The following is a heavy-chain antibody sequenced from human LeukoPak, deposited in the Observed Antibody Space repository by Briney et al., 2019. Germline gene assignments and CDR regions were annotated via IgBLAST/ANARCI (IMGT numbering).Heavy chain of an antibody. CDR3: ARDQWGANYFDY. J-gene: IGHJ4*02. Sequence: PGGSLRLSCAASGFTFSSYAMHWVRQAPGKGLEWVAVISYDGSNKYYADSVKGRFTISRDNSKNTLYLQMNSLRAEDTAVYYCARDQWGANYFDYWGQGTLVTVSS. CDR2: ISYDGSNK. V-gene: IGHV3-30*04. D-gene: IGHD2-8*01. CDR1: GFTFSSYA.